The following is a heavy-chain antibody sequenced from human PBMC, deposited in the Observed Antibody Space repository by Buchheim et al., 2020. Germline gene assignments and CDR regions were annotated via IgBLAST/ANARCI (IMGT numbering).Heavy chain of an antibody. CDR2: LYYDGDK. Sequence: QLQLQESGPGLVKPWETLSLTCSVSGGSTSNSNSYWGWIRQPPGKGLEWIGSLYYDGDKYYNPSLQSRVTMSVDNSKNQFSLKVTSVTAADTAVYYCAGRQWLSHQNKYFDSWGQGTL. D-gene: IGHD3-22*01. J-gene: IGHJ4*02. V-gene: IGHV4-39*01. CDR3: AGRQWLSHQNKYFDS. CDR1: GGSTSNSNSY.